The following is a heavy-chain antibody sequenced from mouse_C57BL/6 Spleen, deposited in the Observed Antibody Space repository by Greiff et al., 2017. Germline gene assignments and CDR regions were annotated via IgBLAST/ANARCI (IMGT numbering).Heavy chain of an antibody. CDR1: GYTFTSYW. V-gene: IGHV1-55*01. CDR2: IYPGSGGT. D-gene: IGHD2-5*01. Sequence: QVELQQPGAELVKPGASVKMSCKASGYTFTSYWMTWVKQRPGQGLEWIGNIYPGSGGTNYNEKFKSKATLTVDKSSSTAYMQLSSLTSEDSAVYYCARAYYSNNGDCMDYWGQGTLVTVSA. CDR3: ARAYYSNNGDCMDY. J-gene: IGHJ4*01.